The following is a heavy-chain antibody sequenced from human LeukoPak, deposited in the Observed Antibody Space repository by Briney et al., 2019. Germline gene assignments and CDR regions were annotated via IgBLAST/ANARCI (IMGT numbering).Heavy chain of an antibody. CDR3: ARGEEIAAAGIAFDY. D-gene: IGHD6-13*01. Sequence: GGSLRLSCAASGFTFSDYYMSWIRQAPRKGLEWVSYISSSSSYTNYADSVKGRFTISRDNAKNSLYLQMNSLRAEDTAVYYCARGEEIAAAGIAFDYWGQGTLVTVSS. J-gene: IGHJ4*02. CDR1: GFTFSDYY. V-gene: IGHV3-11*06. CDR2: ISSSSSYT.